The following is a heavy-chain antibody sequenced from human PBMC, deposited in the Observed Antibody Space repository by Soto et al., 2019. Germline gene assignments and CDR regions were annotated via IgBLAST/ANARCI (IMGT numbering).Heavy chain of an antibody. CDR1: GYTFSSYG. Sequence: QVQLVQSGAEVKKPGASVKVSCKASGYTFSSYGINWVRQAPGQGLEWMGWISTYNDNTNYVQKFQGRVTMTTDTSTSTVYMELRSLRSDDTAVYYCAREGRKHWNLDYWGQGSLVTVSS. D-gene: IGHD1-1*01. CDR3: AREGRKHWNLDY. J-gene: IGHJ4*02. V-gene: IGHV1-18*01. CDR2: ISTYNDNT.